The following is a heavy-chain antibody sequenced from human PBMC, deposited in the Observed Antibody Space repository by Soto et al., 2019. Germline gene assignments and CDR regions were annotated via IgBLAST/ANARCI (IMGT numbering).Heavy chain of an antibody. D-gene: IGHD3-10*01. CDR3: ASAGGSGGFDY. Sequence: QVQLQQWGAGLLKPSETLSLTCAVYGGSFSGYYWSWIRQPPGKGLEWIGEINHSGSTNYNPSLKSRVTISVDTSKNQVSLKLSSVTAADTAVYYCASAGGSGGFDYWGQGTLVTVSS. V-gene: IGHV4-34*01. CDR1: GGSFSGYY. J-gene: IGHJ4*02. CDR2: INHSGST.